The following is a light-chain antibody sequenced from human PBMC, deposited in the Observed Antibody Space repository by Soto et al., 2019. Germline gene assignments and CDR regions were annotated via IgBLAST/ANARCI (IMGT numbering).Light chain of an antibody. CDR2: EVS. CDR1: SSDVGGYNF. V-gene: IGLV2-8*01. J-gene: IGLJ2*01. Sequence: QPVLTQPPSASGSPGQSVTISCTGTSSDVGGYNFVSWYQQHPGKAPKLLIYEVSKRPSGVPDRFSGSKSDNTASLTVSGLQAEDEADYYCSSFAGGNNLLFVGGIKLTVL. CDR3: SSFAGGNNLL.